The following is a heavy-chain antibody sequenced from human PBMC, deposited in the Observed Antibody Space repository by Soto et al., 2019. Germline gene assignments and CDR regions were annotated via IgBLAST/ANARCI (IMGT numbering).Heavy chain of an antibody. CDR2: ISSSSSYI. CDR3: ASTPWEVTSRDYYYGMDV. D-gene: IGHD2-21*02. V-gene: IGHV3-21*01. CDR1: GFTFSSYS. J-gene: IGHJ6*02. Sequence: GGSLRLSCAASGFTFSSYSMNWVRQAPGKGLEWVSSISSSSSYIYYADSVKGRFTISRDNAKNSLYLQMNSLRAEDTAVYYCASTPWEVTSRDYYYGMDVWGQGTTVTVSS.